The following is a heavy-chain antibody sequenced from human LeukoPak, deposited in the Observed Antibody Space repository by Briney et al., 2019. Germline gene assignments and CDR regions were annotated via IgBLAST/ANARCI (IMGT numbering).Heavy chain of an antibody. D-gene: IGHD3-22*01. CDR2: ISSSSSYI. Sequence: GGSLRLSCAASGFTFGSYSMNWVRQAPGKGLEWVSSISSSSSYIYYADSVKGRFTISRDNAKNSLYLQMNSLRAEDTAVYYCARESYYYDSSGYPDYWGQGTLVPVSS. CDR1: GFTFGSYS. V-gene: IGHV3-21*01. J-gene: IGHJ4*02. CDR3: ARESYYYDSSGYPDY.